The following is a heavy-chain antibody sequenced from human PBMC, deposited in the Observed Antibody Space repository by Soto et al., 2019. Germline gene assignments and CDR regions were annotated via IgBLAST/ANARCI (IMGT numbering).Heavy chain of an antibody. V-gene: IGHV3-23*01. D-gene: IGHD2-15*01. CDR2: ISGSGGST. Sequence: GGSLRLSCAASGFIFSSYAMSWVRQAPGKGLEWVSAISGSGGSTYYADSVKGRFTISRDNSKNTLYLQMNSLRAEDTAVYYCARSGYCSGGSCYHFDYWGQGTLVTSPQ. CDR3: ARSGYCSGGSCYHFDY. J-gene: IGHJ4*02. CDR1: GFIFSSYA.